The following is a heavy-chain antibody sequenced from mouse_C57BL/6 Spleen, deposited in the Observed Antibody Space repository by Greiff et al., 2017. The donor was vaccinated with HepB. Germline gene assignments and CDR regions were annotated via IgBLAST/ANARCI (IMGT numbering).Heavy chain of an antibody. Sequence: QVQLQQPGTELVKPGASVKLSCKASGYTFTSYWMHWVKQRPGQGREWIGNINPSNGGTNYNEKFKSKATLTVDKSSSTAYMQLSSLTSEDSAVYYCARPITTVTRAMDYWGQGTSVTVSS. CDR3: ARPITTVTRAMDY. D-gene: IGHD1-1*01. CDR2: INPSNGGT. V-gene: IGHV1-53*01. CDR1: GYTFTSYW. J-gene: IGHJ4*01.